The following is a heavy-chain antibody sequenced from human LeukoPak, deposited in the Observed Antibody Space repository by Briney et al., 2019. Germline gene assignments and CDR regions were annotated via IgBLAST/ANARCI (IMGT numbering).Heavy chain of an antibody. Sequence: GGSLRLSCEASGFTLSTYWMNWVRQVLGKGLDWVANINPDGGGKRYVDSVKGRFTTARDNADNSLSLQMNSLRAEDTAVYYCASGGAGGNSWGQGTLVTVSS. CDR1: GFTLSTYW. D-gene: IGHD3-16*01. V-gene: IGHV3-7*01. CDR2: INPDGGGK. CDR3: ASGGAGGNS. J-gene: IGHJ4*02.